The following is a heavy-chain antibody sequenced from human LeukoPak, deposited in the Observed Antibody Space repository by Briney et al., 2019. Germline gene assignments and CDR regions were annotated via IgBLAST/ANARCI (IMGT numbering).Heavy chain of an antibody. CDR1: GGSITSSSYF. D-gene: IGHD1-26*01. Sequence: SETLSLTCTVSGGSITSSSYFWGWIRQPPGKGLEWIGSVFYSGSTYYNPSLKSRVTISVDTSKNQFSLKLSSVTAADTAVYYCARAGGATAFDIWGQGTMVTVSS. CDR3: ARAGGATAFDI. CDR2: VFYSGST. V-gene: IGHV4-39*07. J-gene: IGHJ3*02.